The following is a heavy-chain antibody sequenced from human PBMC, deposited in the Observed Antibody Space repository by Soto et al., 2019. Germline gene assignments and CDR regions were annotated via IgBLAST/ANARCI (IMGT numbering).Heavy chain of an antibody. CDR1: GFTFSSYA. V-gene: IGHV3-30-3*01. J-gene: IGHJ2*01. Sequence: GGSLRLSCAASGFTFSSYAMHWVRQAPGKGLEWVAVISYDGSNKYYADSVKGRFTISRDNSKNTLYLQMNSLRAEDTAVYYCATWYFDLWGRGTLVTVSS. CDR3: ATWYFDL. CDR2: ISYDGSNK.